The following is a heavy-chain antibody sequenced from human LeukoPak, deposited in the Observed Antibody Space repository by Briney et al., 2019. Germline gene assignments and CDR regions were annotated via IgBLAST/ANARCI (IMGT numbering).Heavy chain of an antibody. CDR1: GFTFSSYS. D-gene: IGHD2-2*01. CDR2: ISSSSSYI. CDR3: ARSIVVVPAAIGGIDY. J-gene: IGHJ4*02. Sequence: GGSLRLSCAASGFTFSSYSMNWVRQAPGKGLEWVSSISSSSSYIYYADSVKGRFTISRDNAKNSLYLQMNSLRAEDTAVYYCARSIVVVPAAIGGIDYWGQGTLVTVSS. V-gene: IGHV3-21*01.